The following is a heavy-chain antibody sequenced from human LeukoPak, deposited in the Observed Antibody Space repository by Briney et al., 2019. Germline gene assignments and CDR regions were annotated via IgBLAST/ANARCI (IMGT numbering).Heavy chain of an antibody. CDR3: ARWGNDDYNDPPGGY. Sequence: ASVKVSCKASGYTFTSYGISWVRQAPGQGLEWMGWISAYNGNTNYAQKLQGRVTMTTDTSTSTAYMELRSLRSDDTAMYYCARWGNDDYNDPPGGYWGQGTLVTVSS. D-gene: IGHD5-24*01. J-gene: IGHJ4*02. CDR2: ISAYNGNT. CDR1: GYTFTSYG. V-gene: IGHV1-18*01.